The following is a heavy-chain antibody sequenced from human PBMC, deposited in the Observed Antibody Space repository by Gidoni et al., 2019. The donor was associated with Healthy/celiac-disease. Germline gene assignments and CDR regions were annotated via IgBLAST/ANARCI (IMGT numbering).Heavy chain of an antibody. D-gene: IGHD3-9*01. J-gene: IGHJ4*02. CDR1: GFTFSSYA. CDR3: ARRYFDWLFGDY. Sequence: EVQLLESGGGLVQPGGSLRLSCAASGFTFSSYAMSWVRQAPGKGLVWVSAISGSGGSTYYADSVKGRFTISRDNYKNTLYLQMNSLRAEDTAVYYCARRYFDWLFGDYWGQGTLVTVSS. CDR2: ISGSGGST. V-gene: IGHV3-23*01.